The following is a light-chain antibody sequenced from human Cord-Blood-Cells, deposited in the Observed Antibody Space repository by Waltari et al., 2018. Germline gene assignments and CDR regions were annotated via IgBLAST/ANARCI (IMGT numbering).Light chain of an antibody. J-gene: IGLJ3*02. CDR1: SSDVGSYNL. CDR3: CSYAGSSNWV. Sequence: QSALTLPASVSGSPGQSITISCTGTSSDVGSYNLVSWYQQHPGKAPKLMIYEGSKRPSGVSNRFSGSKSGNTASLTISGLQAEDEADYYCCSYAGSSNWVFGGGTKLTVL. V-gene: IGLV2-23*01. CDR2: EGS.